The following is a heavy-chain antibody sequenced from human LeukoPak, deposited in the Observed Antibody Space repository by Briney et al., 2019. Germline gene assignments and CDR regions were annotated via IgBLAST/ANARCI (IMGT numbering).Heavy chain of an antibody. Sequence: GGSLRLSCAASGFTFSSYSMNWVRQAPGKGLEWVSYISSGSRTIYYADSVKGRFTISRDNAKNSLYLQMNSLRADDTAVYYCARDRSNSWSKDYWGQGTLVTVSS. D-gene: IGHD6-13*01. CDR2: ISSGSRTI. V-gene: IGHV3-48*01. J-gene: IGHJ4*02. CDR3: ARDRSNSWSKDY. CDR1: GFTFSSYS.